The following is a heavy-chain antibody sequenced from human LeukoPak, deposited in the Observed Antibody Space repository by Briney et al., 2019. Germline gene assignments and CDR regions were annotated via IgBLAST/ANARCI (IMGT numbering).Heavy chain of an antibody. CDR3: AKDRVKINPIAAAYYFDY. CDR2: ISDSGGST. J-gene: IGHJ4*02. CDR1: GFTFSSYA. V-gene: IGHV3-23*01. D-gene: IGHD6-13*01. Sequence: GGSLRLSCAASGFTFSSYAMSWVRQAPGKGLEWVSGISDSGGSTYYADSVKGRFTISRDNSKNTLYLQMNSLGAEDTAVYYCAKDRVKINPIAAAYYFDYWGQGTLVTVSS.